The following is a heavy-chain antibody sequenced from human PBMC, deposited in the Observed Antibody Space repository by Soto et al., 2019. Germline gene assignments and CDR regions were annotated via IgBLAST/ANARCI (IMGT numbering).Heavy chain of an antibody. D-gene: IGHD7-27*01. CDR2: ISSSSSYI. CDR3: ARDNSGDSYYYYGMDV. J-gene: IGHJ6*02. CDR1: GFTFSSYS. Sequence: PGGSLRLSCAASGFTFSSYSMNWVRQAPGKGLEWVSSISSSSSYIYYADSVKGRFTISRDNAKNSLYLQMNSLRAEDTAVYYCARDNSGDSYYYYGMDVWGQGTTVTVSS. V-gene: IGHV3-21*01.